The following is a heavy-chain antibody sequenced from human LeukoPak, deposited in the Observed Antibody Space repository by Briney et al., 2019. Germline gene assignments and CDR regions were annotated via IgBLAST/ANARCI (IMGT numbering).Heavy chain of an antibody. Sequence: SETLSLTCSVSGGSISSRNHYWGWIRQPPGKGLEWLGSIFYTGNTYYNPSLRSRATMSVDTSKNHFSLNLSSVTAADMAVYYCSRHVNTFDYWGQGALVTVSS. J-gene: IGHJ4*02. CDR2: IFYTGNT. V-gene: IGHV4-39*01. CDR1: GGSISSRNHY. CDR3: SRHVNTFDY.